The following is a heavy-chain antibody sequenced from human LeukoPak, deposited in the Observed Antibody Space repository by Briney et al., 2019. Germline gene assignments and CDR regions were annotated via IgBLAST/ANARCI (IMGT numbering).Heavy chain of an antibody. D-gene: IGHD5-24*01. CDR3: ARSRTMSDY. CDR2: INPSGAST. Sequence: ASVKVSCKASGYTFTSYYIHWVRQAPGQGLEWVGIINPSGASTSYAQKFQGRVTMTRDTSTSTVYMELSSLRSDDTAVYYCARSRTMSDYWGQGTLVTVSS. CDR1: GYTFTSYY. J-gene: IGHJ4*02. V-gene: IGHV1-46*01.